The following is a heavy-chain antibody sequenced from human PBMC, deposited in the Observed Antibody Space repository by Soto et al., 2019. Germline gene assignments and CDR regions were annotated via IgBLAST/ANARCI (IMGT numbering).Heavy chain of an antibody. CDR3: ARNTVTRDCSGGSCYENWFDP. CDR1: GYTFTSYG. V-gene: IGHV1-8*02. D-gene: IGHD2-15*01. CDR2: MNPYTGST. Sequence: ASVKVSCKASGYTFTSYGISWVRQATGQGLEWMGWMNPYTGSTGYAQKFQGRVTMTRSTSISTAYMELSSLRSEDTAVYYCARNTVTRDCSGGSCYENWFDPWGRGTLVTVSS. J-gene: IGHJ5*02.